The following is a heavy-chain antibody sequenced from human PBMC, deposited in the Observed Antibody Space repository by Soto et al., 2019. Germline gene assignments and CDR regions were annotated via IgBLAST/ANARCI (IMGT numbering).Heavy chain of an antibody. Sequence: QVQLVQSGADVKKPGASVKVSCKASGYTFTSYDINWVRQATGQGLEWMGWMNPNSGNTGYAQKFQGRVTMTRNTSISTAYMELSSLRSEDTAVYYCARGRGVVVPAAIQRYGMDVWGQGTTVTVSS. CDR3: ARGRGVVVPAAIQRYGMDV. CDR2: MNPNSGNT. J-gene: IGHJ6*02. V-gene: IGHV1-8*01. D-gene: IGHD2-2*01. CDR1: GYTFTSYD.